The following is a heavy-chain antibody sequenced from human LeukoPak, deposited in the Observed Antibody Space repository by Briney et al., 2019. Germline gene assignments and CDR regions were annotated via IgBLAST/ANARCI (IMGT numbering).Heavy chain of an antibody. V-gene: IGHV3-23*01. D-gene: IGHD3-22*01. CDR2: ISGSGGST. J-gene: IGHJ4*02. CDR3: ARERSYYDSSGYYGDY. Sequence: GGSLRLSCAASGFTFSSYAMSWVRQAPGKGLEWVSAISGSGGSTYYADSVKGRFTISRDNSKSTLYLQMNSLRAEDTAVYYCARERSYYDSSGYYGDYWGQGTLVTVSS. CDR1: GFTFSSYA.